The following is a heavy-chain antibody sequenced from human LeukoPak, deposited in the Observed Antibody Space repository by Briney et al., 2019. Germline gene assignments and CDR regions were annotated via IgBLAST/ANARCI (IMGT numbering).Heavy chain of an antibody. J-gene: IGHJ6*02. V-gene: IGHV4-59*01. CDR1: GGSISSYY. CDR2: IYYSGST. Sequence: PSETLSLTCTVSGGSISSYYWSWVRQPPGKGLEWIGYIYYSGSTNYNTSLKSRVTISVDTSKNQFSLKLSSVSAADTAVYYCARDKNGYSYGFYYYDGMDVWGQGTTVTVSS. CDR3: ARDKNGYSYGFYYYDGMDV. D-gene: IGHD5-18*01.